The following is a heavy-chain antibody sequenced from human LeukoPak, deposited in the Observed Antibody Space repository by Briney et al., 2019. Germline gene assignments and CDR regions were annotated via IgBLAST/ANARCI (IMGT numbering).Heavy chain of an antibody. D-gene: IGHD2-2*01. J-gene: IGHJ3*02. Sequence: PSETLSLTCSVSGGSVRSGNYYWSWIRQPPGKGLEWIGYVDYSGSTSYDPSLRRRVTISVDTSKNQFSLKLSSVTAADTAVYYCARGHCSSTSCLDAFDIWGQGTMVTVSS. V-gene: IGHV4-61*01. CDR2: VDYSGST. CDR1: GGSVRSGNYY. CDR3: ARGHCSSTSCLDAFDI.